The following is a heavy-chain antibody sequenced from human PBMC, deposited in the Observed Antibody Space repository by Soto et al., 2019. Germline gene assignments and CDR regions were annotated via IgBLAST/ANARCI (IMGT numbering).Heavy chain of an antibody. CDR1: GYTFTGYY. D-gene: IGHD3-10*01. Sequence: QVQLVQSGAEVKKPGASVKVSCKASGYTFTGYYMHWVRQATGQGLEWMGWISPNRGGTNYAQKFKGWVTMTRDTSSSTAYMELSRLRSDETAVYYCARDSPLERFGHDVGRNWFDPWGQGTLVTVSS. CDR2: ISPNRGGT. V-gene: IGHV1-2*04. J-gene: IGHJ5*02. CDR3: ARDSPLERFGHDVGRNWFDP.